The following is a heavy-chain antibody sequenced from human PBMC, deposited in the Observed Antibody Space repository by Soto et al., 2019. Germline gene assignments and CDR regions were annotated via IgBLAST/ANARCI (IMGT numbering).Heavy chain of an antibody. Sequence: SETLSLTCTVSGGSTSSSSNYWGWIRQPPGKGLEWIGRIYYNGSTYYNPSLKSRVTISVDTSKNQFSLRLSSVTAADTAVYYCARHVASCVNGVCYTRWFDPWGQGPLVTVS. J-gene: IGHJ5*02. V-gene: IGHV4-39*01. CDR1: GGSTSSSSNY. CDR2: IYYNGST. CDR3: ARHVASCVNGVCYTRWFDP. D-gene: IGHD2-8*01.